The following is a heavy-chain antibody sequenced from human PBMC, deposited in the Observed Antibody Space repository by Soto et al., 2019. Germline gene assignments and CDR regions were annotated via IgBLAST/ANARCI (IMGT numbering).Heavy chain of an antibody. CDR2: ISAYNGNT. CDR1: GYTFTSYG. D-gene: IGHD3-10*01. CDR3: ARDQDYYGSGSYFAPRYYYGMDV. J-gene: IGHJ6*02. Sequence: QVQLVQSGAEVKKPGASVKVSCKASGYTFTSYGISWVRQAPGQGLEWMGWISAYNGNTNYAQKXQGXXXMTTDTSTSTXXMXLXXLRSDDTAVYYCARDQDYYGSGSYFAPRYYYGMDVWGQGTTVTVSS. V-gene: IGHV1-18*01.